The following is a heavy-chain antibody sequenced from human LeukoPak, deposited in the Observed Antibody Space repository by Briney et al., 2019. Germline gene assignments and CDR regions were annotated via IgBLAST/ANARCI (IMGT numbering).Heavy chain of an antibody. CDR2: IYSGGST. CDR3: ARFFYDYGGNSGGDAFDI. Sequence: GGSLRLSCAASGFTFSNAWMNWVRQAPGKGLEWVSVIYSGGSTYYADSVKGRFTISRDNSKNTLYLQMNSLRAEDTAVYYCARFFYDYGGNSGGDAFDIWGQGTMVTVSS. J-gene: IGHJ3*02. CDR1: GFTFSNAW. V-gene: IGHV3-53*01. D-gene: IGHD4-23*01.